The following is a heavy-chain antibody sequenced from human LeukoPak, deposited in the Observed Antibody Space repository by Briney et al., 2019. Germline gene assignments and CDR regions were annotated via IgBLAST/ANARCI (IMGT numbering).Heavy chain of an antibody. V-gene: IGHV1-2*02. J-gene: IGHJ5*02. D-gene: IGHD3-9*01. CDR1: GYTFTGYY. CDR3: AQNFDMKWFYP. Sequence: ASVKVSCKASGYTFTGYYMNWVRQAPGQGLEWMGWINSDSGFTKYAQKFQGRVTMTRDTSITTVYMDLTRLTSDDTAVYYCAQNFDMKWFYPWGQGTLVTVSS. CDR2: INSDSGFT.